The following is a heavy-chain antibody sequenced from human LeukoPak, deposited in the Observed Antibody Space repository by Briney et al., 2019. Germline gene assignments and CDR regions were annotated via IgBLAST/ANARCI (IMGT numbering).Heavy chain of an antibody. V-gene: IGHV3-48*01. D-gene: IGHD3-10*01. CDR2: ISSHSDTI. J-gene: IGHJ4*02. CDR3: ARDKGRFRVDY. Sequence: GGSLRLSCAASGFTFSSYSMDWVRQAPGKGLEWVSYISSHSDTIYYAESVKGRFAISRDNAKNSLYLQMNSLRVEDTAVYYCARDKGRFRVDYWGLGTLVTVSS. CDR1: GFTFSSYS.